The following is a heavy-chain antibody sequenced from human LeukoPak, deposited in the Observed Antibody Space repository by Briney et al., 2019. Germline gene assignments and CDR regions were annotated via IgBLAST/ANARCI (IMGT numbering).Heavy chain of an antibody. CDR3: AKGGGSGGYYYDSSVGDYFDY. V-gene: IGHV3-23*01. CDR1: GFTFSSYG. D-gene: IGHD3-22*01. J-gene: IGHJ4*02. Sequence: GGSLRLSRAASGFTFSSYGMHWVRQAPGKGLEWVSAISGSGGSTYYADSVKGRFTISRDNSKNTLYLQMNSLRAEDTAVYYCAKGGGSGGYYYDSSVGDYFDYWGQGTLVTVSS. CDR2: ISGSGGST.